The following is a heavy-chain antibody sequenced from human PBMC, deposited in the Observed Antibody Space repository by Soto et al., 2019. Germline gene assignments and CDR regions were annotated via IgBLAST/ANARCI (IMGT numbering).Heavy chain of an antibody. V-gene: IGHV4-34*01. D-gene: IGHD6-6*01. CDR2: INHSGST. CDR3: ARAVPGSSSGRVGAFFDY. CDR1: KGSSTGYY. J-gene: IGHJ4*02. Sequence: LSVTCRVGKGSSTGYYWSCILQPPGKGLEWIGEINHSGSTNYNPSLKSRVTISVDTSKNQFSLKLSSVTAADTAVYYCARAVPGSSSGRVGAFFDYWGQGTLVTVSS.